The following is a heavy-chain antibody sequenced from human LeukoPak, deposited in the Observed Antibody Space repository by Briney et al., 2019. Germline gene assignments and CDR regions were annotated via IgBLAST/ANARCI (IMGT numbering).Heavy chain of an antibody. CDR3: AKDKIWGEDYFDY. CDR1: GFTFSSYS. V-gene: IGHV3-30*02. Sequence: SGGSLRLSCAASGFTFSSYSMNWVRQAPGKGLVWVAFIRYDGSNKYYVDSVKGRFTISRDNSKNTLYLQMNSLRAEDTAVYYCAKDKIWGEDYFDYWGQGTLVTVSS. J-gene: IGHJ4*02. CDR2: IRYDGSNK. D-gene: IGHD3-16*01.